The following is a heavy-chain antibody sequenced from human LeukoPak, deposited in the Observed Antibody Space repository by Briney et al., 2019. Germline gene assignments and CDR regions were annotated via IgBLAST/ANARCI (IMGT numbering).Heavy chain of an antibody. D-gene: IGHD2-21*02. CDR2: IYYSGST. Sequence: KPSETLSLTCTVSGGSISSYYWSWLRQPPGKGLEWIGYIYYSGSTNYNPSLKSRVTISVDTSKNQFSLKLSSVTAADTAVYYCARGLTLGYWGQGTLVTASS. V-gene: IGHV4-59*01. CDR3: ARGLTLGY. CDR1: GGSISSYY. J-gene: IGHJ4*02.